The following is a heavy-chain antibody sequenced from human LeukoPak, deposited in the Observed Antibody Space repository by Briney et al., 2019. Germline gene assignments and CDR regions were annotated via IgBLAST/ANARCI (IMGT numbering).Heavy chain of an antibody. D-gene: IGHD4-17*01. CDR1: GASISRYKC. J-gene: IGHJ4*02. CDR2: IYRSGIT. V-gene: IGHV4-4*02. Sequence: SGTMSLTCAVSGASISRYKCWGWVRQFPGKVLEWIGEIYRSGITNYNPSLKSRVTISVDKSKNQFSLKLNSVTAADTAVYYCARGASTVTGYFDYWGQGTLVTVSS. CDR3: ARGASTVTGYFDY.